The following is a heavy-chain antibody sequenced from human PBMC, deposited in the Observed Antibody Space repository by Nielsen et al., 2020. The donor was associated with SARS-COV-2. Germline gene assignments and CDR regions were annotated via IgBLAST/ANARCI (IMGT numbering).Heavy chain of an antibody. CDR3: AKGPRSGYDYFDY. D-gene: IGHD5-12*01. CDR2: ITHTT. CDR1: GFTFSSYA. V-gene: IGHV3-23*01. Sequence: GGSLRLSCAASGFTFSSYAMSWVRQAPGRGLEWVSSITHTTYYEDSVKGRFTISRDNSKNTLYLQMNSLRAEDTAVYYCAKGPRSGYDYFDYWGQGTLVTVSS. J-gene: IGHJ4*02.